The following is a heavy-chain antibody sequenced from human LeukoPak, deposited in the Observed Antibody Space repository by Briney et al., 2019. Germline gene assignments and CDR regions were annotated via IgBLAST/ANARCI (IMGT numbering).Heavy chain of an antibody. V-gene: IGHV1-2*04. CDR1: GYTFTGYY. CDR2: INPNSGGT. Sequence: GASVKVSCKASGYTFTGYYMHWVRQAPGQGLEWMGWINPNSGGTNYAQKFQGWVTMTRDTSISTAYMELSRLRSDDTAVYYCARVRHPEQWLVRDYGMDVRGQGTTVTVSS. D-gene: IGHD6-19*01. J-gene: IGHJ6*02. CDR3: ARVRHPEQWLVRDYGMDV.